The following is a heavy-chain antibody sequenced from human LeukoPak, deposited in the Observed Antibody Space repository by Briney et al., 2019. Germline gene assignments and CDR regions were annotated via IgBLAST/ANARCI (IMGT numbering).Heavy chain of an antibody. Sequence: GGSLRLSCAASGFTFSSYSMNWVRQAPGKGLEWVSSISSSSSYIYYADSVKGRFTISRGNAKNSLYLQMNSLRAEDTAVYYCARDYGLTVKDYYMDVWGKGTTVTVSS. J-gene: IGHJ6*03. CDR3: ARDYGLTVKDYYMDV. CDR2: ISSSSSYI. V-gene: IGHV3-21*01. D-gene: IGHD4-17*01. CDR1: GFTFSSYS.